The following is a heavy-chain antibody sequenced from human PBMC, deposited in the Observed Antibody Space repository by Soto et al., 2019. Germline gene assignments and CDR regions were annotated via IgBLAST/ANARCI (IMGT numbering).Heavy chain of an antibody. D-gene: IGHD2-2*01. J-gene: IGHJ5*02. CDR3: ARVVPGAEAWFGP. Sequence: QVQLVQSGGEVKRPGASVKVSCKTSGYTFSNYGITWVRQAPGQPLEWLGWISLYSDDTNYAQKFPGRVSMTTDTSTTTAYMELRSLRSDDTAVYYWARVVPGAEAWFGPWGQGTLVTVSS. CDR1: GYTFSNYG. V-gene: IGHV1-18*01. CDR2: ISLYSDDT.